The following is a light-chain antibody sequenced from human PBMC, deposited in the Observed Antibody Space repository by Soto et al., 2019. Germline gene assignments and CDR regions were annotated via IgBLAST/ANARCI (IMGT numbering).Light chain of an antibody. CDR3: QQSYHTPRT. J-gene: IGKJ2*01. CDR1: QSVSNY. CDR2: GAS. V-gene: IGKV1-39*01. Sequence: DIQMTQSPSSLSASVGDRVTITCRASQSVSNYLNWYQQKPGTAPKLLIYGASTLQSGVPSRFSGSGSGTSFTLTISSLQPEDFAIYYCQQSYHTPRTFGQGTKVETK.